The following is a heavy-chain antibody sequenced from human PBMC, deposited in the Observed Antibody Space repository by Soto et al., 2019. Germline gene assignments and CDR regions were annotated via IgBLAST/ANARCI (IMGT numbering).Heavy chain of an antibody. Sequence: QVQLQESGPGLVKPSQTVSLTCTVSGDSLSSGGHYWSWIRQLPGKDLEWIGYIYYSGDATYNPSLRSRSTFSIDMSENQFSLTLTSVSAADTAVYYCARTNYYASSGDYVGLDYWGQGILLTVSS. CDR3: ARTNYYASSGDYVGLDY. D-gene: IGHD2-15*01. CDR1: GDSLSSGGHY. J-gene: IGHJ4*02. CDR2: IYYSGDA. V-gene: IGHV4-31*03.